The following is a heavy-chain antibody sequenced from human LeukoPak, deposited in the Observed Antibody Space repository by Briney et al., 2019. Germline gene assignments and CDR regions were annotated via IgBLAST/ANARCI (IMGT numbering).Heavy chain of an antibody. CDR2: IYYSGST. CDR1: GGSISSYY. CDR3: ARHQQWLVPDAFDI. V-gene: IGHV4-59*08. J-gene: IGHJ3*02. Sequence: PSETLSLTCTVSGGSISSYYWSWIRQPPGKGLEWTGYIYYSGSTNYNPSLKSRVTISVDTSKNQFSLKLSSVTAADTAVYYCARHQQWLVPDAFDIWGQGTMVTVSS. D-gene: IGHD6-19*01.